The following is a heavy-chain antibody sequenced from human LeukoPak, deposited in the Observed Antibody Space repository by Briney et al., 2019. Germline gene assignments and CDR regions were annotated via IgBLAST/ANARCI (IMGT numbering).Heavy chain of an antibody. CDR2: ISSSSSYT. V-gene: IGHV3-11*05. Sequence: GGSLRLSCAASGFTFSDYYMSWIRQAPGKGLEWVSYISSSSSYTNYADSVKGRFTISRDNAKNSLYLQMNSLRAEDTAVYYCARDLAAASLDYWGQGTLVTVSS. CDR1: GFTFSDYY. D-gene: IGHD6-13*01. CDR3: ARDLAAASLDY. J-gene: IGHJ4*02.